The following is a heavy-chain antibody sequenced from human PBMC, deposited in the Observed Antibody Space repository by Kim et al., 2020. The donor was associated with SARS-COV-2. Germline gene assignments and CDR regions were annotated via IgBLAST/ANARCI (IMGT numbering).Heavy chain of an antibody. D-gene: IGHD4-4*01. Sequence: NHAQSLQGRVTMTTDTSTSIAYMELRSLRSDDTAVYYCARVLVTPGAFDIWGQGTMVTVSS. CDR3: ARVLVTPGAFDI. V-gene: IGHV1-18*01. J-gene: IGHJ3*02.